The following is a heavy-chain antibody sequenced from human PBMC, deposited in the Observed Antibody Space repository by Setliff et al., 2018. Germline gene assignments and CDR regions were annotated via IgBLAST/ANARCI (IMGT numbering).Heavy chain of an antibody. Sequence: SGPTLVNPTQTLTLTCTFSGFSLSTSGGGVGWIRQPPGKALEWLARIDWDDDKYYTPSLKTRLTISKDTSKNQVELNMTNMDPVDTATYYCAAASNYYDYWGQGTLVTVSS. V-gene: IGHV2-70*11. J-gene: IGHJ4*02. CDR3: AAASNYYDY. CDR1: GFSLSTSGGG. CDR2: IDWDDDK.